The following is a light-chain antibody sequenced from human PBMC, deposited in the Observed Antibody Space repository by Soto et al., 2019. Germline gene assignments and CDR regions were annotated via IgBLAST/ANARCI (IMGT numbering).Light chain of an antibody. CDR2: DAS. CDR3: QQYSDYSAHGLT. CDR1: QPVITS. J-gene: IGKJ4*01. Sequence: DIQLTQSPSALSASIGDRVTITCRASQPVITSLAWYQHKPGEAPKLLVYDASILQTGVPSRFSGYASGTEFTLTITSVQPDDFATYYCQQYSDYSAHGLTFGGGTKVDTK. V-gene: IGKV1-5*01.